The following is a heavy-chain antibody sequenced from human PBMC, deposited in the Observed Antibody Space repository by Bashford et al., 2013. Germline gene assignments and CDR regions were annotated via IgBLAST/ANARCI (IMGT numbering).Heavy chain of an antibody. CDR1: GFTFSSYA. J-gene: IGHJ6*02. Sequence: GGSLRLSCAASGFTFSSYAMHWVRQAPGKGLEWVAVISYDGSNKYYADSVKGRFTISRDNSKNTLYLQMNSLRAEDTAVYYCARDQAAPDDYGMGRLGPRGTTGHRLL. CDR2: ISYDGSNK. V-gene: IGHV3-30-3*01. CDR3: ARDQAAPDDYGMGR. D-gene: IGHD6-6*01.